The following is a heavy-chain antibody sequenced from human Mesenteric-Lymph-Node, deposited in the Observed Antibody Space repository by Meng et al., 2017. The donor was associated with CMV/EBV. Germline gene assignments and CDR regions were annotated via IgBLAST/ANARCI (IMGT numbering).Heavy chain of an antibody. D-gene: IGHD4-23*01. Sequence: QVRCQQWRPGLLRPSETLSLTCAVYGGSFSGYYWSWIRQPPGKGLEWIGEINHSGSTNYNPSLKSRVTISVDTSKNQFSLKLSSVTAADTAVYYCARHQRWLKSEGGFNYWGQGTLVTVSS. CDR2: INHSGST. CDR3: ARHQRWLKSEGGFNY. V-gene: IGHV4-34*01. CDR1: GGSFSGYY. J-gene: IGHJ4*02.